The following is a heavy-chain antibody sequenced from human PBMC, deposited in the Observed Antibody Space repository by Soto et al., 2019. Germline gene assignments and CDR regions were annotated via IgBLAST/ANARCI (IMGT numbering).Heavy chain of an antibody. V-gene: IGHV1-46*01. CDR1: GYTFTSYY. Sequence: ASVKVSCKASGYTFTSYYMHWVRQAPGQGLEWMGIINPSGGSTSYAQKFQGRVNMTRDTSTSTVYMDVSSLRYEDTAVYFCARERRDGEVREITSKYYFDYWGQGTLVTVSS. D-gene: IGHD3-10*01. J-gene: IGHJ4*02. CDR2: INPSGGST. CDR3: ARERRDGEVREITSKYYFDY.